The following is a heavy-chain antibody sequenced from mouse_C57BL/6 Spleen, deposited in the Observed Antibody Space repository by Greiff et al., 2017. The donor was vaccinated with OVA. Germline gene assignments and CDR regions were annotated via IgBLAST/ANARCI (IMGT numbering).Heavy chain of an antibody. CDR1: GFSLTSYG. V-gene: IGHV2-2*01. CDR3: ASVYDGYYGNYAMDY. Sequence: QVQLQQSGPGLVQPSQSLSITCTVSGFSLTSYGVHWVRQSPGTGLEWLGVIWSGGSTDYNAAFISRLSISKDNSKSQVFFKMNSLQADDTAIYYCASVYDGYYGNYAMDYWGQGTSVTVSS. D-gene: IGHD2-3*01. CDR2: IWSGGST. J-gene: IGHJ4*01.